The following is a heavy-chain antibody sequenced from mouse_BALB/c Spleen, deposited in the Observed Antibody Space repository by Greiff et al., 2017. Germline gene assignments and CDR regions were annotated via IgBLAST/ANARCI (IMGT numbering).Heavy chain of an antibody. Sequence: QVQLKQSGPGLVAPSQSLSITCTVSGFSLTSYDISWIRQPPGKGLEWLGVIWTGGGTNYNSAFMSRLSISKDNSKSQVFLKMNSLQTDDTAIYYCVRGYYGSSYVGFAYWGQGTLVTVSA. CDR1: GFSLTSYD. CDR2: IWTGGGT. J-gene: IGHJ3*01. CDR3: VRGYYGSSYVGFAY. D-gene: IGHD1-1*01. V-gene: IGHV2-9-2*01.